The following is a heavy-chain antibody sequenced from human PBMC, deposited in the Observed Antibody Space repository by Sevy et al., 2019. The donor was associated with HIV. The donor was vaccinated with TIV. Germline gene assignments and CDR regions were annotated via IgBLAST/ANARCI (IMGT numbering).Heavy chain of an antibody. CDR3: ARDPRIGGYYPSWFDP. CDR1: GFILSDYE. Sequence: GGSLRLSCAASGFILSDYEMNWVRQRPGKGLEWVSYISSSGYIIYYADSVKGRFTVSRDNAKNSLYLQLNSLTAEDTGFYFCARDPRIGGYYPSWFDPWGQGTLVTVSS. D-gene: IGHD3-3*01. J-gene: IGHJ5*02. CDR2: ISSSGYII. V-gene: IGHV3-48*03.